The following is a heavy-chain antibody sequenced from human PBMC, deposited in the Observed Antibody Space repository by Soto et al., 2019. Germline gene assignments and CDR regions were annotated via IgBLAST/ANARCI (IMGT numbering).Heavy chain of an antibody. CDR3: ARKTTVVTHFDY. D-gene: IGHD4-17*01. CDR2: IYYSGST. Sequence: PSETLSLTCTVSGGSISSGDYYWSWIRQPPGKGLEWIGYIYYSGSTYYNTSLKSRVTISVDTSKNQFSLKLSSVTAADTAVYYCARKTTVVTHFDYWGQGTLVTVSS. V-gene: IGHV4-30-4*01. J-gene: IGHJ4*02. CDR1: GGSISSGDYY.